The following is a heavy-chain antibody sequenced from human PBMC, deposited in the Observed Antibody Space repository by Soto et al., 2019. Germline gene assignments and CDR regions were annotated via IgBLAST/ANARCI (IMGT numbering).Heavy chain of an antibody. J-gene: IGHJ4*02. CDR1: GGSFSSSSYY. V-gene: IGHV4-39*07. Sequence: NPSETLSLTCIVSGGSFSSSSYYWGWIRQPPGKGLEWIGSIYYSGSTYYNPSLKSRVTISVDTSKNQFSLKLSSVTAADTAVYYCARRYGYSFDYWGQGTLVTVS. CDR3: ARRYGYSFDY. CDR2: IYYSGST. D-gene: IGHD1-1*01.